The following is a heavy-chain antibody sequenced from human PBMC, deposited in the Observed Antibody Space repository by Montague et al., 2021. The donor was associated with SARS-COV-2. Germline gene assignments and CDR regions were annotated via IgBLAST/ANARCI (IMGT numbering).Heavy chain of an antibody. CDR3: ARVPYSSSSELHYYYMDV. CDR1: GGSISSYY. Sequence: SETLSLTCTVSGGSISSYYWSWIRQPAGKGLEWIGRIYTSGSTNYNPSLKSRVTMSVATSKNQFTLKLSSVAAADTAMYYCARVPYSSSSELHYYYMDVWGKGTTVTVSS. V-gene: IGHV4-4*07. CDR2: IYTSGST. J-gene: IGHJ6*03. D-gene: IGHD6-6*01.